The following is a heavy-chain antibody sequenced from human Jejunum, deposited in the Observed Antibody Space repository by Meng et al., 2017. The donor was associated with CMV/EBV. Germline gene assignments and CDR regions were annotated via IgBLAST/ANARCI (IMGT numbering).Heavy chain of an antibody. D-gene: IGHD3-10*01. Sequence: EVQLVESGGGLVQPGGSLRLSCAASGFTVSTNYMSWVRQAPGKGLEWVGRIDPSGSYANYNPSFEGHVTISADKSINTVYLQWSSLKASDTAMYYCARGPTADRGNGGWFDPWGQGTLGTVSS. CDR3: ARGPTADRGNGGWFDP. J-gene: IGHJ5*02. CDR2: IDPSGSYA. V-gene: IGHV5-10-1*01. CDR1: GFTVSTNY.